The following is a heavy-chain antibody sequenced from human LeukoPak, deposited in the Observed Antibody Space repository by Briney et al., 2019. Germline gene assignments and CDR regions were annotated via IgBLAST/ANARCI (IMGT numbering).Heavy chain of an antibody. CDR1: GYTFTSYG. J-gene: IGHJ5*02. D-gene: IGHD3-10*01. CDR2: ISAYNGNT. V-gene: IGHV1-18*01. CDR3: ARDSLAWFGELPYNP. Sequence: ASVKASCKASGYTFTSYGISWVRQAPGQGLEWMGWISAYNGNTNYAQKLQGRVTMTTDTSTSTAYMELRSLRSDDTAVYYCARDSLAWFGELPYNPWGQGTLVTFSS.